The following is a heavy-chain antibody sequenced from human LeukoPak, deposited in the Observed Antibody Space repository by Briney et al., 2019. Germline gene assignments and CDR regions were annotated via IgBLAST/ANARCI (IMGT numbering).Heavy chain of an antibody. J-gene: IGHJ4*02. Sequence: ASVKVSCKASGGTFSSYAISWVRQAPGQGLEWMGAIIPIFGTANYAQKFQGRVTITADKSTSTAYMELSSLRSEDTAVYYCAADPLYCSSTSCYRGSFDYWGQGTLVTVSS. V-gene: IGHV1-69*06. CDR2: IIPIFGTA. CDR1: GGTFSSYA. CDR3: AADPLYCSSTSCYRGSFDY. D-gene: IGHD2-2*02.